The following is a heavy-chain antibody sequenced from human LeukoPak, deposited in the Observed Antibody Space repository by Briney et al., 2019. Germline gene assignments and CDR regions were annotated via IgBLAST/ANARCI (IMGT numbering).Heavy chain of an antibody. CDR2: IYWDDDK. Sequence: SGPTLVNPTHTLTLTCTFSGFSLRTSGAGVDWIRQPPGEALEWLAFIYWDDDKRYSQSLKSRLTITKDISKNQVVLTMTNMDPVDTATYYCAHSLYVDTAMVGFDYWGQGTLVTVSS. CDR3: AHSLYVDTAMVGFDY. J-gene: IGHJ4*02. D-gene: IGHD5-18*01. CDR1: GFSLRTSGAG. V-gene: IGHV2-5*02.